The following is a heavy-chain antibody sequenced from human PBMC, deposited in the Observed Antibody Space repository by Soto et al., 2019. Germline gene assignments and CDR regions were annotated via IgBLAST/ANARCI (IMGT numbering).Heavy chain of an antibody. CDR3: ARWTVWYSSSWYERGYYFDY. V-gene: IGHV1-2*04. D-gene: IGHD6-13*01. Sequence: ASVKVSCKASGYTFPGYYMHWVRQAPGQGLEWMGWINPNSGGTNYAQKFQGWVTMTRDTSISTAYMELSSLRSEDTAVYYCARWTVWYSSSWYERGYYFDYWGQGTLVTVSS. CDR2: INPNSGGT. J-gene: IGHJ4*02. CDR1: GYTFPGYY.